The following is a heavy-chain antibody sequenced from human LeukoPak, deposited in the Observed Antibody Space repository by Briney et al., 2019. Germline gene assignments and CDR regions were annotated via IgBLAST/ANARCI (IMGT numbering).Heavy chain of an antibody. CDR1: GFTFSSYA. J-gene: IGHJ4*02. D-gene: IGHD3-10*01. V-gene: IGHV3-23*01. CDR3: AKVLESRWFGELWFDY. Sequence: PGGSLRLSCAASGFTFSSYAMSWVRQASGKGLEWVSAISGSGGSTYYADSVKGRFTISRDNSKDTLYLQMNSLRAEDTAVYYCAKVLESRWFGELWFDYWGQGTLVTVSS. CDR2: ISGSGGST.